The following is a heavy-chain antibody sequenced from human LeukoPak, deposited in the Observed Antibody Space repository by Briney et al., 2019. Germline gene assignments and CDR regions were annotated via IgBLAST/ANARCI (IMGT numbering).Heavy chain of an antibody. J-gene: IGHJ4*02. CDR1: GFTFSSYA. CDR3: ARGSGSYSFDY. Sequence: GGSLRLSCAASGFTFSSYAMHWVRQAPGKGLEYVSAISSNGGSTYYADSVKGRFTISRDNTKNTLYLQMGSLRAEDMAVYYCARGSGSYSFDYWGQGTLVTVSS. V-gene: IGHV3-64*02. CDR2: ISSNGGST. D-gene: IGHD1-26*01.